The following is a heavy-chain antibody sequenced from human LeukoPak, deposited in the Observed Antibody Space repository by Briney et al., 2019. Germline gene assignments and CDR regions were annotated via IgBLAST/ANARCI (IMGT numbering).Heavy chain of an antibody. Sequence: PSETLSLTCTVSGGSISSYYWSWIRQPPGKGLEWIGYIYYSWSTNYNPSLKSRVTISVDTSKNQFSLKLSSVTAADTAVYYCARGGGVAGTPYNPYDYWGQGTLVTVSS. V-gene: IGHV4-59*01. J-gene: IGHJ4*02. CDR1: GGSISSYY. D-gene: IGHD6-19*01. CDR2: IYYSWST. CDR3: ARGGGVAGTPYNPYDY.